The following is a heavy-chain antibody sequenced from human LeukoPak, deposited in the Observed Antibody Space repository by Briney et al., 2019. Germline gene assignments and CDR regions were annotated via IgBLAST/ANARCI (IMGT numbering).Heavy chain of an antibody. D-gene: IGHD6-13*01. CDR1: GFTFSSYS. CDR2: ISSSSSYI. CDR3: AREIAAAGIDY. J-gene: IGHJ4*02. Sequence: PGGSLRLSCAASGFTFSSYSMNWVRQAPGKGLEWVSSISSSSSYIYYADSAKGRFTISRDNAKNSLYLQMNSLRAEDTAVYYCAREIAAAGIDYWGQGTLVTVSS. V-gene: IGHV3-21*01.